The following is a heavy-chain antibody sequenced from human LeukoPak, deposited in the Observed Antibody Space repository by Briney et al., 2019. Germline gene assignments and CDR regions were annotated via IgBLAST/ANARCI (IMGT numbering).Heavy chain of an antibody. CDR2: IGRNGDST. J-gene: IGHJ1*01. D-gene: IGHD6-19*01. CDR1: GFTFSTYA. V-gene: IGHV3-64D*06. Sequence: GGSLRLSCSASGFTFSTYAMHWVRQAPGKGLEYVSAIGRNGDSTYYADSVKGRFTISRDNSKSTLYLQMSSLRPEDTAVYYCVKDREMGSGWAYFQHWGQGTLVTVSS. CDR3: VKDREMGSGWAYFQH.